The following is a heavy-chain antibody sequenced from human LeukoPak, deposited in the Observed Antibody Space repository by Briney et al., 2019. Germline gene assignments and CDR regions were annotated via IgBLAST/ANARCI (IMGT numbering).Heavy chain of an antibody. J-gene: IGHJ4*02. D-gene: IGHD1-14*01. CDR3: AREPPFTYYFDL. V-gene: IGHV3-23*01. CDR1: GFTFRNYA. CDR2: ITGNGGTT. Sequence: RAGGSLRLSCAASGFTFRNYAMSWVRQAPGKGLEWVSGITGNGGTTYYADSVKGRFTISRDNSQNTLYLQMNSLRAEDTAVYYCAREPPFTYYFDLWGQGTLVTVSS.